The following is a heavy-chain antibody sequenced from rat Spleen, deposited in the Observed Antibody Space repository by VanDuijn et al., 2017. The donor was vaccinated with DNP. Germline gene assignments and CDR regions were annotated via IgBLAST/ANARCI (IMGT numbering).Heavy chain of an antibody. D-gene: IGHD1-4*01. CDR2: INPDGGSA. V-gene: IGHV5-58*01. CDR3: AGRPPPTRGPFDY. CDR1: GFIFSGYW. J-gene: IGHJ2*01. Sequence: EVQLVESGGGPVQPGRSLKLSCVASGFIFSGYWMYWIRQAPGKGLEWVSSINPDGGSAYYPDSVKGRFPISRDNAENTIYLQMDSLRSEDTATYYCAGRPPPTRGPFDYWGQGVTVTVSS.